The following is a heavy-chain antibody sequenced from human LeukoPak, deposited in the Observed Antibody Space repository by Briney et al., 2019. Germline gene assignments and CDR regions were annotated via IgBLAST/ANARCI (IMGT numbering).Heavy chain of an antibody. CDR3: ARDWVGISRNAFDI. V-gene: IGHV3-43D*04. CDR1: GFTFDDYA. D-gene: IGHD2-21*01. CDR2: ISWDGGST. Sequence: PGGSLRLSCAASGFTFDDYAMHWVRQAPGKGLEWVSLISWDGGSTYYADSVKGRFTISRDNSKNSLYLQMNSLRAEDTALYYCARDWVGISRNAFDIWGQGTMVTVSS. J-gene: IGHJ3*02.